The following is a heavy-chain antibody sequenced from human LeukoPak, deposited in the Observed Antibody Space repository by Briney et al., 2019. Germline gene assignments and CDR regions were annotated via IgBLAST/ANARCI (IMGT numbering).Heavy chain of an antibody. J-gene: IGHJ4*02. V-gene: IGHV3-7*01. D-gene: IGHD6-13*01. Sequence: GGSLRLSCAASGFTFSSYWMSWVRQAPGKGLEWVGKKKEDGSEKYYVDSVKGRLTISRDNAKNSTDLQMNSLRGEDTAVYYCARGIRRTNTGYSSSWYFDYWGQGTLVTVSS. CDR3: ARGIRRTNTGYSSSWYFDY. CDR2: KKEDGSEK. CDR1: GFTFSSYW.